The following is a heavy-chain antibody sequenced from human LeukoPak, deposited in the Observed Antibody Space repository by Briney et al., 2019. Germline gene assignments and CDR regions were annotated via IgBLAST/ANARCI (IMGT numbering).Heavy chain of an antibody. V-gene: IGHV1-2*02. D-gene: IGHD3-3*01. J-gene: IGHJ4*02. Sequence: ASVKVSCKASGYTFTGYYMHWVRQAPGQGLEWMGWINPNSGGTNYAQKSQGRVTMTRDTSISTAYMELSRLRSDDTAVYYCARSTATQYDFWSGYSYFDYWGQGTLVTVSS. CDR2: INPNSGGT. CDR3: ARSTATQYDFWSGYSYFDY. CDR1: GYTFTGYY.